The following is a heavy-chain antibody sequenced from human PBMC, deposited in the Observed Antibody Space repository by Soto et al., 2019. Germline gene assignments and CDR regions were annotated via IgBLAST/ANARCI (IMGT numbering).Heavy chain of an antibody. CDR1: GGSISSYY. CDR2: IYYSGST. CDR3: ARGSYYYEEKWDDAFDI. V-gene: IGHV4-59*08. Sequence: PSETLSLTCTVSGGSISSYYWSWIRQPPGKGLEWIGYIYYSGSTNYNPSLKSRVTISVDTSKNQFSLKLSSVTAADTAVYYCARGSYYYEEKWDDAFDIWGQGTMVTVSS. D-gene: IGHD3-22*01. J-gene: IGHJ3*02.